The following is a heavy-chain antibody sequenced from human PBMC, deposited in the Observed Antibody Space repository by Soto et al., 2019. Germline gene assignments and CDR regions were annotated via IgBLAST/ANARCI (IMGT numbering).Heavy chain of an antibody. V-gene: IGHV1-69*13. CDR1: GGTFSSYA. CDR2: IIPIFGTA. CDR3: ARIYSGSHPVFDY. D-gene: IGHD1-26*01. J-gene: IGHJ4*02. Sequence: EASVKVSCKASGGTFSSYAISWVRQAPGQGLEWMGGIIPIFGTADYAQKFQGRVTITADESTSTAYMELSSLRSEDTAVYYCARIYSGSHPVFDYWGQGTLVTVSS.